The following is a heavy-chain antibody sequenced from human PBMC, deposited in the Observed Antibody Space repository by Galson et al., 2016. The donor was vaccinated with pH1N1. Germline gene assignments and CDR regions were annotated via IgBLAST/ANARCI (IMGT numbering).Heavy chain of an antibody. CDR1: RFSFSDYW. CDR3: AISHINYFDTSGSPFPNDY. CDR2: ISSSGGTT. Sequence: SLRLSCAGSRFSFSDYWMHWVRQAPGKGLEWVSTISSSGGTTYYADFVKGRFTISRDNSKNTLFVQMNSLRAEDTAVYYCAISHINYFDTSGSPFPNDYWGQGTLVIVSS. J-gene: IGHJ4*02. D-gene: IGHD3-22*01. V-gene: IGHV3-23*01.